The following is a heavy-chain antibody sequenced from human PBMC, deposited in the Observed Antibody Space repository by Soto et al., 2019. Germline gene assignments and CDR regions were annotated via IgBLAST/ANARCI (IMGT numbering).Heavy chain of an antibody. Sequence: ASVKVSCKVSGYTLTELSMHWVRQAPGKGREWMGGFDPEDGETIYAQKFQGRVTMTEDTSTDTAYMELSSLRSEDTAVYYCATRVGALYNWFDPWGQGTLVTVSS. CDR2: FDPEDGET. CDR3: ATRVGALYNWFDP. CDR1: GYTLTELS. D-gene: IGHD1-26*01. V-gene: IGHV1-24*01. J-gene: IGHJ5*02.